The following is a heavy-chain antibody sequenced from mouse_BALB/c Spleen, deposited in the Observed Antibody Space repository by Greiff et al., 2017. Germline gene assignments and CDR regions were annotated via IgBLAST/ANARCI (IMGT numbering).Heavy chain of an antibody. V-gene: IGHV3-2*02. CDR1: GYSITSDYA. CDR2: ISYSGST. Sequence: EVKLLESGPGLVKPSQSLSLTCTVTGYSITSDYAWNWIRQFPGNKLEWMGYISYSGSTSYNPSLKSRISITRDTSKNQFFLQLNSVTTEDTATYYCARKGPYGNHDYWGQGTTLTVSS. J-gene: IGHJ2*01. D-gene: IGHD2-1*01. CDR3: ARKGPYGNHDY.